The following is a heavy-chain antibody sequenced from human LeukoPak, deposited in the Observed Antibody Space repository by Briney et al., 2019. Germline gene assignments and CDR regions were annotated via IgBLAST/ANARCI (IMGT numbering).Heavy chain of an antibody. CDR1: GFTFNSYA. CDR3: AKDQGGSYTPFDY. J-gene: IGHJ4*02. V-gene: IGHV3-23*01. D-gene: IGHD1-26*01. CDR2: ISGTGGST. Sequence: GGSLRLSCAASGFTFNSYAVNWVRQAPGKELEWVSTISGTGGSTFYADSVKGRFTISRDNSKNTVYMQMNSLRAEDTAVYYCAKDQGGSYTPFDYWGQGTLVTVSS.